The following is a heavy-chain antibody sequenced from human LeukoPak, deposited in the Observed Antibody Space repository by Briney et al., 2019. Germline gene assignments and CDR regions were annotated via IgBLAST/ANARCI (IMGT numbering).Heavy chain of an antibody. CDR1: GGSVSSGSYY. D-gene: IGHD4-11*01. V-gene: IGHV4-61*01. Sequence: SETLSLTCTVSGGSVSSGSYYWSWIRQPPGKGLEWIGYIYYSGSTNYNPSLKGRVTISVDTSKNQFSLKLSSVTAADTAVYYCARDPMTTVGYWGQGTLVTVSS. J-gene: IGHJ4*02. CDR2: IYYSGST. CDR3: ARDPMTTVGY.